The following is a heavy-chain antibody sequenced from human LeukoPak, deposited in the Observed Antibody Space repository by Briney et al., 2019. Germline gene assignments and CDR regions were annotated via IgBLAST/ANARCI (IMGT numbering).Heavy chain of an antibody. Sequence: GGSLRLSCAASGFTFNSYWMSWIRQAPGKGLEWVSYISSSGSTIYYADSVKGRFTISRDNAKNSLYLQMNSLRAEDTAVYYCAKDFSQEGSHSVDYWGQGTLVTVSS. CDR2: ISSSGSTI. J-gene: IGHJ4*02. CDR3: AKDFSQEGSHSVDY. D-gene: IGHD1-26*01. CDR1: GFTFNSYW. V-gene: IGHV3-11*01.